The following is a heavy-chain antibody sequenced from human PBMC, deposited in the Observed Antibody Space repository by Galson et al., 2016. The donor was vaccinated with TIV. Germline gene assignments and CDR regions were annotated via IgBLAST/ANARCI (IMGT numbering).Heavy chain of an antibody. J-gene: IGHJ4*02. CDR3: ARLRGYYDEADC. Sequence: SLRLSCAVSGFTFNNYWMHWVRQTPGKRLMWVSRINSDGSSSAYADSVKGRFTISRDNAQNTLFPHMNSLRAEDTAVYYCARLRGYYDEADCWGQGTLVTVSS. CDR1: GFTFNNYW. CDR2: INSDGSSS. D-gene: IGHD3-16*01. V-gene: IGHV3-74*01.